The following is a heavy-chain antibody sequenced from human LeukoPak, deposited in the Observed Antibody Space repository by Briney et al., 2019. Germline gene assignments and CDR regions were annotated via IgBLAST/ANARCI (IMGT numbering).Heavy chain of an antibody. V-gene: IGHV3-21*01. D-gene: IGHD3/OR15-3a*01. CDR2: ISSSSSYI. J-gene: IGHJ3*02. CDR1: GFTFSSYS. Sequence: GGSLRLSCAASGFTFSSYSMNWVRQAPGKGLEWVSSISSSSSYIYYADSVKGRFTISRDNAKNSLYLQMNSLRAEDTAVYYCARVGWLATRAFDIWGQGTMVTVSS. CDR3: ARVGWLATRAFDI.